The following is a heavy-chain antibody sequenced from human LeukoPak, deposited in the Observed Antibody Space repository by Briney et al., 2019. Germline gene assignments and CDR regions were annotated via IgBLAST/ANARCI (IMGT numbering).Heavy chain of an antibody. Sequence: SETLSLTCTVSGGSISSYYWSWIRQPPGKGLEWIGSIYYTGSTYYNPSLKSRVTMSVDTSTNQFSVKLSSVTAADTAMYYCARDYRLTQLQHWGQGTLVTVSS. CDR1: GGSISSYY. CDR3: ARDYRLTQLQH. CDR2: IYYTGST. V-gene: IGHV4-59*12. J-gene: IGHJ1*01. D-gene: IGHD1-26*01.